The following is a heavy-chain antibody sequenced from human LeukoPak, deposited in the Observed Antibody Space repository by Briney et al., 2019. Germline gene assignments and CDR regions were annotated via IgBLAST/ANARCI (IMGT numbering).Heavy chain of an antibody. V-gene: IGHV3-23*01. CDR3: VREAGYCASVCLKSNWFDP. CDR2: ISNGKT. CDR1: GFPFSSHA. J-gene: IGHJ5*02. D-gene: IGHD2-21*02. Sequence: GGSLRLSCAASGFPFSSHAMSWVRQPPGKGLEWVSAISNGKTYYADSVRGRLTISRDDSKNTVSLQMNSLRDEDTALYYCVREAGYCASVCLKSNWFDPWGQGTLVTVSS.